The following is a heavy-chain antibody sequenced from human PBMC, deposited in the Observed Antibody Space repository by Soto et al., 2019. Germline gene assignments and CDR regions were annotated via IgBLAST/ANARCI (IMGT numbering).Heavy chain of an antibody. CDR1: GFTFSSYS. CDR3: ARDQVSGTIRRYYYYGMDF. V-gene: IGHV3-48*02. CDR2: ISSSSSTI. D-gene: IGHD1-1*01. Sequence: EVQLVESGGGLVQPGGSLRLSCAASGFTFSSYSMNWVRQAPGKGLEWVSYISSSSSTIYYADSVKGRFTISRDNAKNSLYLQRNSLRDEHTAVYYCARDQVSGTIRRYYYYGMDFWGQGTTVTVCS. J-gene: IGHJ6*02.